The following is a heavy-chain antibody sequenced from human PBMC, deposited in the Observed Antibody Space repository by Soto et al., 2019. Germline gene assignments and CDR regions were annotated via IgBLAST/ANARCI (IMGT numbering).Heavy chain of an antibody. CDR2: IYWDDDK. CDR1: GFTLTTNGVG. D-gene: IGHD6-13*01. Sequence: QITLKESGPSLVKPTQTLTLTCTFSGFTLTTNGVGMGRIRQSPGEALEWLALIYWDDDKRYSPSLKSRLTITKDTSKNQVVLTMTNMDSVDTAIYYCAYCGYYSSSWFPDYWGQGTLVTVSS. J-gene: IGHJ4*02. V-gene: IGHV2-5*02. CDR3: AYCGYYSSSWFPDY.